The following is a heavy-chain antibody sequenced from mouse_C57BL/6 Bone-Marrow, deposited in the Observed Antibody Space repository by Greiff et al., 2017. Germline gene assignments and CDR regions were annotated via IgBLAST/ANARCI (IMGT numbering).Heavy chain of an antibody. CDR2: INPNYGTT. Sequence: EVQGVESGPELVKPGASVKISCKASGYSFTDYNMNWVKQSNGKSLEWIGVINPNYGTTSYNQKFKGKATLTVDQSSSTAYMQLNSLTSEDSAVYYCARWGITTVVGDYAMDYWGQGTSVTVSS. V-gene: IGHV1-39*01. CDR1: GYSFTDYN. J-gene: IGHJ4*01. CDR3: ARWGITTVVGDYAMDY. D-gene: IGHD1-1*01.